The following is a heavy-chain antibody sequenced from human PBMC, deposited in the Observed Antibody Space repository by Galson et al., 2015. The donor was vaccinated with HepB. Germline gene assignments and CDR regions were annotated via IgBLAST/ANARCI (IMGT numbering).Heavy chain of an antibody. CDR1: DFTFSAPA. CDR3: TRSLMDV. Sequence: SLRLSCAVSDFTFSAPAMHWVRQASGKGPEWVGRIRNKANNYATTYAASVKGRFTLSRDDSKKTAYLQMNSLKTEDTAVYYCTRSLMDVWGQGTTVTVSS. CDR2: IRNKANNYAT. J-gene: IGHJ6*02. V-gene: IGHV3-73*01.